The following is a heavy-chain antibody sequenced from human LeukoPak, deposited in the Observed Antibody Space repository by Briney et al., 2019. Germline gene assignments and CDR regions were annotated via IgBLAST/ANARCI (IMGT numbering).Heavy chain of an antibody. CDR2: IASSGTTI. Sequence: PGGSLRLSCAVSGFPFSVYEMNWVRQAPGKGLEWVSNIASSGTTIYYAGSVKGRFSISRDNAMSSLYLQMNSLRVEDTAVYYCALLAVASDFDYWGQRALVTVSS. CDR3: ALLAVASDFDY. J-gene: IGHJ4*02. V-gene: IGHV3-48*03. D-gene: IGHD6-19*01. CDR1: GFPFSVYE.